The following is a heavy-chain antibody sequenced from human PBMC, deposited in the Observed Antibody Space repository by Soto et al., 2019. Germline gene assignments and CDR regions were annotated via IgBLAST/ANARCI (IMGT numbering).Heavy chain of an antibody. V-gene: IGHV3-33*01. CDR3: ARDNTGCSGGSCYYYYYYGMDV. J-gene: IGHJ6*02. CDR2: IWYDGSNK. CDR1: GFAFSSYG. Sequence: GGSLRLSCAASGFAFSSYGMHWVRQAPGKGLEWVAVIWYDGSNKYYADSVKGRFTISRDNSKNTLYLQMNSLRAEDTAVYYCARDNTGCSGGSCYYYYYYGMDVWGQGTTVTVSS. D-gene: IGHD2-15*01.